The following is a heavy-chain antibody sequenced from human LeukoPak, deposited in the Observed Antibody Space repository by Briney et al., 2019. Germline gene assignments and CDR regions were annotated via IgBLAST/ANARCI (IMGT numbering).Heavy chain of an antibody. J-gene: IGHJ4*02. V-gene: IGHV4-34*01. D-gene: IGHD6-19*01. Sequence: SETLSLTCAVYGGSLSDYYWSWIRQSPGKGLEWIGEINHSGSTRYNPSLKSRVTISVDTYKNQFYLKMSFVTAADTAVYYCARESNKYNSHWAFDYWGQGTRVTVSS. CDR2: INHSGST. CDR3: ARESNKYNSHWAFDY. CDR1: GGSLSDYY.